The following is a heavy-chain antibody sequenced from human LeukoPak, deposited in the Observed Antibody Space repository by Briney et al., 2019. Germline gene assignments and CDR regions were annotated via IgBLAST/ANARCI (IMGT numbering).Heavy chain of an antibody. V-gene: IGHV3-30*02. CDR1: GFTFSSYG. CDR3: AKDPNYYDSSGYYSEFDY. CDR2: IRYDGSNK. J-gene: IGHJ4*02. D-gene: IGHD3-22*01. Sequence: GGPLRLSCAASGFTFSSYGMHWVRQAPGKGLEGVAFIRYDGSNKYYADSVKGRFTISRDNSKNTLYLQMNSLRAEDTAVYYCAKDPNYYDSSGYYSEFDYWGQGTLVTVSS.